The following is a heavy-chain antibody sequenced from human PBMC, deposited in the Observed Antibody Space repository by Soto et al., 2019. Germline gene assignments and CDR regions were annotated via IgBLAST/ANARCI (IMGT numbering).Heavy chain of an antibody. J-gene: IGHJ4*02. V-gene: IGHV3-23*01. CDR1: GFTFTNYA. CDR2: VSSGGST. Sequence: LRLSCAASGFTFTNYAMGWVRQAPGKGLEWVSVVSSGGSTYYADSVTGRFTVSRDNSKNTLSLQMNSLRAEDTAVYYCAKRRGAGGHFDYWGQGALVTVSS. D-gene: IGHD2-15*01. CDR3: AKRRGAGGHFDY.